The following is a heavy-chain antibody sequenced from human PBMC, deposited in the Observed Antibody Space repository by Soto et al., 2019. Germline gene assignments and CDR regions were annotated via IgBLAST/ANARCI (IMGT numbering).Heavy chain of an antibody. Sequence: QVQLVQSGAEVKKPGASVKVSCKASGYTFTSYEINWVRQATGQGLEWVGWMNPNNGKTGYEQKFQGRVTMTRNTSISTAYMELSSLRSEDTAVYYCARGPHPYFNDYWGQGTLVTVSS. CDR2: MNPNNGKT. D-gene: IGHD2-8*01. CDR3: ARGPHPYFNDY. CDR1: GYTFTSYE. J-gene: IGHJ4*02. V-gene: IGHV1-8*01.